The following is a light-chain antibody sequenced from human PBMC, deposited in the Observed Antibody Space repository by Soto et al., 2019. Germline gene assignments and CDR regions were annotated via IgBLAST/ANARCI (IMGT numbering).Light chain of an antibody. J-gene: IGKJ1*01. Sequence: EIVMTQSPGTLSVSPGERATLSCRASQTIDTNLAWYQQKPGQAPRLLIYGASNRATGIPARFSGSGSGTDFTLTISDLEPEDFAVYYCQQHSHWPPWTFGQGTRVEIQ. CDR2: GAS. CDR3: QQHSHWPPWT. V-gene: IGKV3-11*01. CDR1: QTIDTN.